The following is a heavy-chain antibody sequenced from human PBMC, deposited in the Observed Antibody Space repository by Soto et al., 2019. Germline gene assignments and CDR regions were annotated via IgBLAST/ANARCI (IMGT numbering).Heavy chain of an antibody. Sequence: SETLSLTCAVYGGSFSGYYWSWIHQPPGKRLEWIGEINHSGSTNYNPSLKSRVTISVDTSKNQFSLKLSSVTAADTAVYYCARPTNYGSGSSNWFDPWGQGTLVTVSS. J-gene: IGHJ5*02. D-gene: IGHD3-10*01. CDR2: INHSGST. V-gene: IGHV4-34*01. CDR1: GGSFSGYY. CDR3: ARPTNYGSGSSNWFDP.